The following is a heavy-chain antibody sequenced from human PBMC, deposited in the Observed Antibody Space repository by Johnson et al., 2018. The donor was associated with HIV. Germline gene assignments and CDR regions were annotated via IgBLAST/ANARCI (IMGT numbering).Heavy chain of an antibody. CDR1: GFTFDDYA. V-gene: IGHV3-20*04. Sequence: MLLVESGGGLVQPGRSLRLSCAASGFTFDDYAMHWVRQVPGKGLEWVSGINWNGGSTGYADSVKGRFTISRDNAKNSLYMQMNSLRAEDTALYYCARGVGGAGDDAFDIWGQGTMFTVSS. CDR2: INWNGGST. J-gene: IGHJ3*02. CDR3: ARGVGGAGDDAFDI. D-gene: IGHD6-19*01.